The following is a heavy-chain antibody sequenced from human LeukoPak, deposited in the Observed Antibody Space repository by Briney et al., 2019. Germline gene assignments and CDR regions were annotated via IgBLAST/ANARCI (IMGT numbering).Heavy chain of an antibody. CDR1: GYSISSGYY. CDR3: ARDTYYYDSSGPNPY. CDR2: IYHGGTT. V-gene: IGHV4-38-2*02. D-gene: IGHD3-22*01. J-gene: IGHJ4*02. Sequence: SETLSLTCTVSGYSISSGYYWGWIRQPPGKGPEWIGDIYHGGTTYYNPSLKSRVTLSVDTSKNQFSLKLTSVTAADTAVYYCARDTYYYDSSGPNPYWGQGTLVTVPS.